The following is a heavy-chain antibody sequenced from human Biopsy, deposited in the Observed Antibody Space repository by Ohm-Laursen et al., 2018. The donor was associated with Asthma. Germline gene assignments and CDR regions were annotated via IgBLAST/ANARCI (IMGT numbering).Heavy chain of an antibody. CDR2: IYYSGST. V-gene: IGHV4-31*03. J-gene: IGHJ4*02. CDR3: ARAQDYYDSRGYYRSFDY. Sequence: TLSLTCTVSGGSIRSGGYYWSWIRQRPGKGLEWIGFIYYSGSTYYNPSLKSRVSISIDTSKNQFSLKLSSVTAADTAVYYCARAQDYYDSRGYYRSFDYWGQGTLVTVSS. D-gene: IGHD3-22*01. CDR1: GGSIRSGGYY.